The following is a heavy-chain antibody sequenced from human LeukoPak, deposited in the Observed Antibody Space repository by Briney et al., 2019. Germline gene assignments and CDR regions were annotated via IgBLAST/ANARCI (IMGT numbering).Heavy chain of an antibody. J-gene: IGHJ4*02. V-gene: IGHV3-30*02. CDR3: AKRGEESNYFDY. CDR1: GFTFSSYW. CDR2: IRYDGSNK. D-gene: IGHD2-21*01. Sequence: GGSLRLSCAASGFTFSSYWMSWVRQAPGKGLEWVAFIRYDGSNKYYADSVKGRFTISRDNSKNTLYLQMNSLRAEDTAVYYCAKRGEESNYFDYWGQGTLVTVSS.